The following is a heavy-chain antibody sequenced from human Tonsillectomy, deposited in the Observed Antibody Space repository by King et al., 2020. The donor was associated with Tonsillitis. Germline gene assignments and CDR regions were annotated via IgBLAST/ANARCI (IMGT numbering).Heavy chain of an antibody. D-gene: IGHD2-15*01. CDR3: AKGRGYCSGGSCYSEY. Sequence: VQLVESGGGLVQPGGSLRLSCAASGFTFSSYAMNWVRQAPGKGLEWVSAISGSGGSTYYADSGKGRVTISRDNSKNTLYLQMNSPRAEDTAVYYCAKGRGYCSGGSCYSEYWGQGTLVTVSS. CDR1: GFTFSSYA. J-gene: IGHJ4*02. V-gene: IGHV3-23*04. CDR2: ISGSGGST.